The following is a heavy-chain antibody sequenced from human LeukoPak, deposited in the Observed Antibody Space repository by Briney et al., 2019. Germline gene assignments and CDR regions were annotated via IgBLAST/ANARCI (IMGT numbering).Heavy chain of an antibody. CDR1: GFTVSSNH. CDR3: ARDGENHYYDY. Sequence: GGSLRLSCAASGFTVSSNHMSGVRQAPGKGLEWVSVIYSGGTIYYADSVKGRFTISRDNSKNTVYLEMNSLRAEDTAVYYCARDGENHYYDYWGQGTLVTVST. J-gene: IGHJ4*02. CDR2: IYSGGTI. D-gene: IGHD7-27*01. V-gene: IGHV3-66*01.